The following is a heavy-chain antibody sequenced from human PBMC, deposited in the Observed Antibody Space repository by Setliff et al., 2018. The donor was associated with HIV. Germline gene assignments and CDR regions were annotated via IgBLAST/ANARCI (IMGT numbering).Heavy chain of an antibody. Sequence: PGESLRLSCAASGFTFSTYTMNWVRQAPGKGLEWVSSISSGITYIYYADSVKGRFTISRDDAKNSLFPQMNSLRAEDTAVYYCARSASSSWYKYFDFWGQGTLVTVSS. J-gene: IGHJ4*02. CDR3: ARSASSSWYKYFDF. CDR2: ISSGITYI. CDR1: GFTFSTYT. V-gene: IGHV3-21*01. D-gene: IGHD6-13*01.